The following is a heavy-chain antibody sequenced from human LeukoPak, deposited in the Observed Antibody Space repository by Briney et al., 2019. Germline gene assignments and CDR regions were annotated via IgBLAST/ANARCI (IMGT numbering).Heavy chain of an antibody. V-gene: IGHV4-39*01. J-gene: IGHJ5*02. D-gene: IGHD2-2*01. CDR2: IYYSGST. CDR1: GGSISSSSYY. Sequence: PSETLSLTCTVSGGSISSSSYYWGWIRQPPGKGLEWIGIIYYSGSTYYNPSLKSRLTISVDTSKNQFSLKLSSVTATDTAVYYCARRGYCSSTSCYEYWFGPWGQGTLVTVPS. CDR3: ARRGYCSSTSCYEYWFGP.